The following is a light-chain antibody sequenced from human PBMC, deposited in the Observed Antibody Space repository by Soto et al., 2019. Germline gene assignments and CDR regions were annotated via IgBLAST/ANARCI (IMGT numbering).Light chain of an antibody. CDR2: GAS. Sequence: IVIAQSPVTLTVSPADRATLSCRASQHISSKLAWYQQRPGQALGLLIYGASSRATGIPDRFSGSGSGTDFSLTINKLQPEDFAVYYCQQYGILPRTFGQGTKVDI. CDR1: QHISSK. V-gene: IGKV3-20*01. CDR3: QQYGILPRT. J-gene: IGKJ1*01.